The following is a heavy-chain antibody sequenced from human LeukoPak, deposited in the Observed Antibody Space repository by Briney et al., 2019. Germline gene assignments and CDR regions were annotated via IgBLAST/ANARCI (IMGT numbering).Heavy chain of an antibody. Sequence: GGSLRPSCAASGFTFSSYGMHWVRQAPGKGLEWVSFIRYDGSNEYYADSVRGRFTISRDNSKNTLYLQMNSLRAEDTAVYYCARGWGYYMDVWGKGTTVTISS. CDR1: GFTFSSYG. CDR2: IRYDGSNE. V-gene: IGHV3-30*02. J-gene: IGHJ6*03. CDR3: ARGWGYYMDV. D-gene: IGHD3-16*01.